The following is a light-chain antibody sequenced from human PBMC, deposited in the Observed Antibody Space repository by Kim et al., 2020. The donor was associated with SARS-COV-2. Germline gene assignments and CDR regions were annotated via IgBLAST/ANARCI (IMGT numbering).Light chain of an antibody. CDR1: QTVNY. CDR3: QQYGKSPPLI. CDR2: GAS. Sequence: FSPRESAVLSSRASQTVNYLAWYQQKPGQAPRLLIYGASARATGIPDRFSGGGSGTDFTLTITRLEPEDFAVYYCQQYGKSPPLIFGGGTKVEIK. V-gene: IGKV3-20*01. J-gene: IGKJ4*01.